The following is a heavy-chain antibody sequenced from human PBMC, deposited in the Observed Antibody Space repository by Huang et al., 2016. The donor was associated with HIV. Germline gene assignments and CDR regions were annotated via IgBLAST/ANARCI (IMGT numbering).Heavy chain of an antibody. J-gene: IGHJ3*02. CDR1: GFTFSSYS. D-gene: IGHD6-19*01. Sequence: GGSLRLSCAASGFTFSSYSMNWVRQAPGKGLEWVSCISSSSSYIYYADSVKGRFTSSRDNAKNSLYLQMNSLRAEDTAVYYCARDWSVFKQWLAGDAFDIWGQGTMVTVSS. CDR2: ISSSSSYI. CDR3: ARDWSVFKQWLAGDAFDI. V-gene: IGHV3-21*01.